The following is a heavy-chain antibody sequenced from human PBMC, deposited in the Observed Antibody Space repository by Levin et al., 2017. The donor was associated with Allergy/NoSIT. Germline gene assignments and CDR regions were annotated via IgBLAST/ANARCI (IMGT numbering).Heavy chain of an antibody. D-gene: IGHD2/OR15-2a*01. CDR1: GGSVSSGSYY. J-gene: IGHJ4*02. V-gene: IGHV4-61*01. CDR3: ARGHFQYELDY. CDR2: IYYSGST. Sequence: PSETLSLTCTVSGGSVSSGSYYWSWIRQPPGKGLEWIGYIYYSGSTNYNPSLKSRVTISVDTSKNQFSLKLSSVTAADTAVYYCARGHFQYELDYWGQGTLVTVSS.